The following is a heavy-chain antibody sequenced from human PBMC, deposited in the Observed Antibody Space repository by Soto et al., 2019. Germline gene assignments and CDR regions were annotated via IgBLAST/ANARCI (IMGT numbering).Heavy chain of an antibody. CDR1: GASITFGGYS. D-gene: IGHD1-26*01. J-gene: IGHJ4*02. CDR2: LNHLDTT. CDR3: ARGGGSDSFDY. V-gene: IGHV4-30-2*01. Sequence: QLQLHESGSGLVKPSQTLSLTCTVSGASITFGGYSWSWIRQTPGKGLEGIGYLNHLDTTFYNPSFGSRLTRSIDRAKNQFSLKLHSMSAADRAVYFCARGGGSDSFDYWGQGILVTVSS.